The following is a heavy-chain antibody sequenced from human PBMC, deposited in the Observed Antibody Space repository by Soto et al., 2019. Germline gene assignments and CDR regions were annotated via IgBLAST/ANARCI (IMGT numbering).Heavy chain of an antibody. Sequence: GGSLRLSCAASGFTFGSYAMHWVRQAPGKGLEWVAVISYDGSNKYYADSVKGRFTISRDNSKNTLYLQMNSLRAEDTAVYYCARGPDSSGYYVFDYWGQGTLVTVSS. CDR2: ISYDGSNK. V-gene: IGHV3-30-3*01. J-gene: IGHJ4*02. CDR1: GFTFGSYA. CDR3: ARGPDSSGYYVFDY. D-gene: IGHD3-22*01.